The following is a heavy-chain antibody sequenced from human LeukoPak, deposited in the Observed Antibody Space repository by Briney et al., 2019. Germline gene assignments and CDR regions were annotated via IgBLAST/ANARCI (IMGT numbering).Heavy chain of an antibody. J-gene: IGHJ4*02. CDR2: INPNRGNT. Sequence: ASVKVSCKASGYTFTGYYIHWVRQAPGQGLEWMEWINPNRGNTNYAQKFQGRVTMTTDTSISTAYMELSSLRSDDTAVYYCARDDSSGWYGVDYWGQGTLFTVSS. D-gene: IGHD6-19*01. CDR1: GYTFTGYY. V-gene: IGHV1-2*02. CDR3: ARDDSSGWYGVDY.